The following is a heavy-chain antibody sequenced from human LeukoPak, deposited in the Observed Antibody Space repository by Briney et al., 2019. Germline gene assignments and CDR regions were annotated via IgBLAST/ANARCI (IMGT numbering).Heavy chain of an antibody. V-gene: IGHV3-74*01. Sequence: GGSLRLSCAASGFSFSVFWMHWVRQAPGKGLVWVSRINSDGINTGYADSVKGRFTISRDNAKNTLNLQMSSLRAEDTAVYYCARDLGQYYDTSDNWFDPWGQGTLVTVSS. D-gene: IGHD3-22*01. CDR2: INSDGINT. J-gene: IGHJ5*02. CDR3: ARDLGQYYDTSDNWFDP. CDR1: GFSFSVFW.